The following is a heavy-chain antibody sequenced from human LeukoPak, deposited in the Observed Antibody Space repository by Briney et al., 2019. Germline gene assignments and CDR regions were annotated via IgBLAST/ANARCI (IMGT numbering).Heavy chain of an antibody. CDR2: IIPIFGTA. Sequence: ASVKVSCKASGGTFSSYTISWVRQAPGQGLEWMGGIIPIFGTANYAQKFQGRVTITADESTSTAYMELSSLRSEDTAVYYCAILQGSGWSSGDDFDYWGQGTLVTVSS. CDR1: GGTFSSYT. J-gene: IGHJ4*02. D-gene: IGHD6-19*01. V-gene: IGHV1-69*01. CDR3: AILQGSGWSSGDDFDY.